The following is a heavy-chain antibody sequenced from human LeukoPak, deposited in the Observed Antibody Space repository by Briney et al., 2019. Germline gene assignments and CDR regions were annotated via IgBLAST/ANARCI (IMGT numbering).Heavy chain of an antibody. CDR3: ARDSASSGWFIDY. Sequence: PGGSLRLSCATSGFTFSSYTVNWVRQAPGKGLEWVSSISSSSGHLYYADSVKGRFTISRDNAKSSLFLQMNSLRAEDTAVYYCARDSASSGWFIDYWGQGTLVTVSS. CDR2: ISSSSGHL. D-gene: IGHD6-13*01. J-gene: IGHJ4*02. CDR1: GFTFSSYT. V-gene: IGHV3-21*01.